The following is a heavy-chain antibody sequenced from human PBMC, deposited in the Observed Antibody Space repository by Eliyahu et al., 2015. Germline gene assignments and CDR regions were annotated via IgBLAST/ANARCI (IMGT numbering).Heavy chain of an antibody. CDR3: GKVVESGAVDY. CDR1: GVTVTATG. CDR2: ISYDGFHK. Sequence: QVQLVASGGGVVQPGRSLRLACEVSGVTVTATGMHWIRQGPGKGLMWLATISYDGFHKYYADSVKGRFTISRDNSIHTLYLEMNSLGPNDTAVYYCGKVVESGAVDYRGQGTLVIVSS. D-gene: IGHD7-27*01. V-gene: IGHV3-30*18. J-gene: IGHJ4*02.